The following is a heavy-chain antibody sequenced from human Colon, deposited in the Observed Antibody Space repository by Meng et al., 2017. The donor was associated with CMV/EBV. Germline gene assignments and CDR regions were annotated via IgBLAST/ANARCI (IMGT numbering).Heavy chain of an antibody. CDR3: AREASGWSTGIDY. D-gene: IGHD6-19*01. Sequence: SETLSLTWSASGGSVNRGSYYWTWIRQPPGKGLEWIGYISSSGNTNYNPSLKSRLTIEVDTSRNQFSLQLTSVSAADTAIYYCAREASGWSTGIDYWGQGTLVTVSS. V-gene: IGHV4-61*01. CDR2: ISSSGNT. J-gene: IGHJ4*02. CDR1: GGSVNRGSYY.